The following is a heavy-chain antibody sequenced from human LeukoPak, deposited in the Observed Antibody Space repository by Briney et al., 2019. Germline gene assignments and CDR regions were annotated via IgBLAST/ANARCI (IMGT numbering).Heavy chain of an antibody. J-gene: IGHJ6*02. CDR3: ARKKSSGYQPYYYYYGMDV. D-gene: IGHD3-22*01. CDR2: INHSGST. CDR1: GGSFSGYY. V-gene: IGHV4-34*01. Sequence: SETLSLTCAVYGGSFSGYYWSWIRQPPGKGLEWIGEINHSGSTNYNPSLKSRVTISVDTSKNQFSLKLSSVTAADTAVYYCARKKSSGYQPYYYYYGMDVWGQGTTVTVSS.